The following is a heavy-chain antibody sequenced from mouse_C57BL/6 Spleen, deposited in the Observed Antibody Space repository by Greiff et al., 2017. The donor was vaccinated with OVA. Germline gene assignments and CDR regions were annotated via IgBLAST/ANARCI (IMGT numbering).Heavy chain of an antibody. V-gene: IGHV1-26*01. CDR1: GYTFTDYY. Sequence: EVQLQQSGPELVKPGASVKISCKASGYTFTDYYMNWVKQSHGKSLEWIGDINPNNGGTSYNQKFKGKATLTVDKSSSTAYMELRSLTSEDSAVYYCARNYGSSYVSYAMDYWGQGTSVTVSS. CDR3: ARNYGSSYVSYAMDY. CDR2: INPNNGGT. J-gene: IGHJ4*01. D-gene: IGHD1-1*01.